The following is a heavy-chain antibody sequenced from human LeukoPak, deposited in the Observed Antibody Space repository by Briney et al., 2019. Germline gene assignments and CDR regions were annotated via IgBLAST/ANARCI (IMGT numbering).Heavy chain of an antibody. CDR3: ARDRGGDIVVVPAAMISPPLNNY. V-gene: IGHV3-21*01. J-gene: IGHJ4*02. D-gene: IGHD2-2*01. CDR1: GFTFSSYT. CDR2: ISSSSSYI. Sequence: GGSLRLSCAASGFTFSSYTMNWVRQAPGKGLEWVSSISSSSSYIYYADSVKGRFTISRDNAKNSLYLQMNSLRAEDTAVYYCARDRGGDIVVVPAAMISPPLNNYWGQGTLVTVSS.